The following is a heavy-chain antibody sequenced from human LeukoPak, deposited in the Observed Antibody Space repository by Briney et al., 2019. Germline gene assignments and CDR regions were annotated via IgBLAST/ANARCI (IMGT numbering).Heavy chain of an antibody. CDR1: GFTFSSYA. V-gene: IGHV3-23*01. D-gene: IGHD3-10*02. J-gene: IGHJ4*02. CDR3: ASCSGSYYLVY. Sequence: GGSLRLSCAASGFTFSSYAMSWVRQAPGKGLEWVSAISGSGGSTYCADSVKGRFTISRDNSKNTLYLQMNSLRAEDTAVYYCASCSGSYYLVYWGQGTLVTVSS. CDR2: ISGSGGST.